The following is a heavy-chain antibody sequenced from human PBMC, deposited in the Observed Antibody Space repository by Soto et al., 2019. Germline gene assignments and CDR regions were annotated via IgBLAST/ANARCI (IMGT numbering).Heavy chain of an antibody. Sequence: PSETLSLTCTVSGGSITSRSYYWGWIRQPPGKALEWIATIYYGVNNYYNPSLKSRVTISVDTSKNQFSLKLSSVTAADTAVYYCARVLRYLALFDPWGQGTLVTVSS. CDR3: ARVLRYLALFDP. J-gene: IGHJ5*02. V-gene: IGHV4-39*07. CDR1: GGSITSRSYY. D-gene: IGHD3-9*01. CDR2: IYYGVNN.